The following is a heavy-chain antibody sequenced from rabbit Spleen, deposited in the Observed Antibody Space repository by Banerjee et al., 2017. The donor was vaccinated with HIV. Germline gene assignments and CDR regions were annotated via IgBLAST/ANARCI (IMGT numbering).Heavy chain of an antibody. Sequence: QSLEESGGDLVKPGASLPLTCTASGFSFSSNWICWVRQAPGKGLEWIACIDTNDGDTDYANWPKGRFTISKTSSTTVTLQMTSLTAADTATYFCARNYVNAFDPWGQGTLVTVS. D-gene: IGHD1-1*01. V-gene: IGHV1S40*01. CDR1: GFSFSSNW. J-gene: IGHJ2*01. CDR2: IDTNDGDT. CDR3: ARNYVNAFDP.